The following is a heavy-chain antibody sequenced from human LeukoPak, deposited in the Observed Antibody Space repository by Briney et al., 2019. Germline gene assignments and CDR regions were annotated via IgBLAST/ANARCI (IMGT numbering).Heavy chain of an antibody. CDR2: IKSKTNGGTA. J-gene: IGHJ4*02. V-gene: IGHV3-15*01. D-gene: IGHD6-6*01. CDR1: GFNFGNVW. Sequence: PGGSLRLSCAASGFNFGNVWMSWVRQAPGKGLEWVGRIKSKTNGGTADYAAPVKGRFTISRDDSKNTLYLQMDRLETEDTSVYYCARHVVDSSYSPYFDDRGQRTLVTVSS. CDR3: ARHVVDSSYSPYFDD.